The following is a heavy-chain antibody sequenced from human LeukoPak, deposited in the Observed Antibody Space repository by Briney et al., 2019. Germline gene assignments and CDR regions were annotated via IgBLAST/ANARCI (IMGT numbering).Heavy chain of an antibody. J-gene: IGHJ4*02. D-gene: IGHD3-22*01. CDR3: ARGAKYYYDSSGYLYFDY. V-gene: IGHV4-59*08. CDR2: IYYSGST. Sequence: SETLSLTCTVSGGSISSYYWSWIRQPPGKGLEWIGYIYYSGSTNYNPSLKSRVTISVDTSKNQFSLKLSSVTAADTAVYCCARGAKYYYDSSGYLYFDYWGQGTLVTVSS. CDR1: GGSISSYY.